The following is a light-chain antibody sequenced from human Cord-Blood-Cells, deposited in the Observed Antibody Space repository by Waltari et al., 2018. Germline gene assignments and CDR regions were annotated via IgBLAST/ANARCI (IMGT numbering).Light chain of an antibody. J-gene: IGLJ3*02. V-gene: IGLV2-14*03. CDR2: DVS. CDR3: SSYTSSSTWV. CDR1: SSDVGGYNY. Sequence: QSALTQPASVSASPGQSITISCTGTSSDVGGYNYVSCYQQQPGKAPKLMNYDVSNRPSGVSNRFSGSKSGNTASLTISGLQAEDEADYYCSSYTSSSTWVFGGGTKLTVL.